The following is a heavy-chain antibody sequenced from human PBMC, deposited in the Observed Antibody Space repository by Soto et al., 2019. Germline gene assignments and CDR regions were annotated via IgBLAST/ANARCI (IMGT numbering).Heavy chain of an antibody. CDR1: GHTLTSYA. CDR2: INAGNGNT. Sequence: APVKTCSRASGHTLTSYALHWVRQDSGQTLEWMAWINAGNGNTKYSQKFQGRVTITRDTSASTAYMELSILRSEDTAVYYCARDVDDYYDSSGYYYSPGGYWGQGTLVTVSS. V-gene: IGHV1-3*01. D-gene: IGHD3-22*01. CDR3: ARDVDDYYDSSGYYYSPGGY. J-gene: IGHJ4*02.